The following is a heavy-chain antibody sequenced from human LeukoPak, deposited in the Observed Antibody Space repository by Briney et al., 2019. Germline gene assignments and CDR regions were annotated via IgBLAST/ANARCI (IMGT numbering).Heavy chain of an antibody. J-gene: IGHJ4*02. D-gene: IGHD4-17*01. V-gene: IGHV1-2*02. CDR3: ASDNYGTLDY. CDR1: GYTFTDYF. Sequence: ASVKVSCKISGYTFTDYFIHWVRQAPGQGLEWMGWTSPKSGDRKCTQKFQGRVTMTRDTSISTVYMELDRLTFDDTAVYFCASDNYGTLDYWGQGPLVTVSS. CDR2: TSPKSGDR.